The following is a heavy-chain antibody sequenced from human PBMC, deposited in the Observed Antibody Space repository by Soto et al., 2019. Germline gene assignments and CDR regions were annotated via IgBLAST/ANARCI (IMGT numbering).Heavy chain of an antibody. J-gene: IGHJ6*02. CDR1: GGTFSSYT. CDR2: IIPILGIA. V-gene: IGHV1-69*02. D-gene: IGHD5-12*01. Sequence: QVQLVQSGAEVKKPGSSVKVSCKASGGTFSSYTISWVRQAPGQGLEWMGRIIPILGIANYAQKFQGRVTITADKSTSTAYMELSSLRSEDTAVYYCARYSRYDFEYYYYGMDVWGQGTTVTVSS. CDR3: ARYSRYDFEYYYYGMDV.